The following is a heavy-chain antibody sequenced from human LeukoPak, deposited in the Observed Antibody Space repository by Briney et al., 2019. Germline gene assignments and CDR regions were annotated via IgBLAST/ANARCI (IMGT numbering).Heavy chain of an antibody. CDR2: INPSGGST. Sequence: GASVKVSCKASGYTFTSYYMHWVRQAPGQGLEWMGIINPSGGSTSYAQKFQGRVTMTRDTSTSTVYMELSSLRSEDTAVYYCARAGGNYYDSSGSMYYFDYWGRGTLVTVSS. J-gene: IGHJ4*02. V-gene: IGHV1-46*01. CDR3: ARAGGNYYDSSGSMYYFDY. D-gene: IGHD3-22*01. CDR1: GYTFTSYY.